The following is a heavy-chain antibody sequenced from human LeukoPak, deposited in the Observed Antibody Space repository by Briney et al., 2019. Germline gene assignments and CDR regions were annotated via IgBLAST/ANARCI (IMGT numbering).Heavy chain of an antibody. J-gene: IGHJ4*02. Sequence: PSETLSLTCAVSGYSISSDYYWGWIRQPPGKGLEWIGSIYHSGSTYYNPSLKSRVTISVDTSKNQFSLKLSSVTAADTAVYYCARVLTTRPVTARDYWGQGTLVTVSS. D-gene: IGHD1-1*01. CDR3: ARVLTTRPVTARDY. CDR1: GYSISSDYY. CDR2: IYHSGST. V-gene: IGHV4-38-2*01.